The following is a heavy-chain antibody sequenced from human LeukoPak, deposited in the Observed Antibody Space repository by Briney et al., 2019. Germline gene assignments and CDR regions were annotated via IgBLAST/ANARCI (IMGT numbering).Heavy chain of an antibody. CDR2: ISSSSSYI. CDR1: GFTFSSYS. J-gene: IGHJ4*02. D-gene: IGHD6-6*01. Sequence: GGSLRLSCAASGFTFSSYSMNWVRQAPGKGLEWVSSISSSSSYIYYADSVKGRFTISRDNAKNSLYLQMSSLRAEDTAVYYCARAVLYSSSSGLDYWGQGTLVTVSS. V-gene: IGHV3-21*01. CDR3: ARAVLYSSSSGLDY.